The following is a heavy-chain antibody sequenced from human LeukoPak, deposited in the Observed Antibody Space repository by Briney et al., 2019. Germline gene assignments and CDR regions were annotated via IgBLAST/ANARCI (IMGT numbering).Heavy chain of an antibody. D-gene: IGHD2-8*01. Sequence: DSVKGRFTISRDNSNNTVYLQMSSLRPDDTAVYYCAKEMLACDAFDIWGQGTMVTVSS. J-gene: IGHJ3*02. V-gene: IGHV3-30*02. CDR3: AKEMLACDAFDI.